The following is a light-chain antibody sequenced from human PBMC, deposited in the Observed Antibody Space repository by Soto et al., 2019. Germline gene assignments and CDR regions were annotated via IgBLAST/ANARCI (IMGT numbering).Light chain of an antibody. V-gene: IGKV3-15*01. CDR3: QHYGSSRT. J-gene: IGKJ4*02. Sequence: EIVMTQSPATLSVSPGERATLSCRSSQGVIRNLAWYQQKPGQPPRLLFYDACTRATGVPARFGGSWAGAEFTLTSSGLQAEDFAEYYCQHYGSSRTFGEGTKVDIK. CDR2: DAC. CDR1: QGVIRN.